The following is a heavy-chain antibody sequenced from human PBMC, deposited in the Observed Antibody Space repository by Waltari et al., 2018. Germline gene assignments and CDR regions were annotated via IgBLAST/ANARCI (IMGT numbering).Heavy chain of an antibody. CDR1: GFTFSDQY. Sequence: EVQLVESGGGLVQPGGSLRLSCAASGFTFSDQYMAWGRLAPGKGLEWVGRSRNKANSYTTESAASVKGRFTISRDDSKNSLYLQMNSLKTEDTAVYYCVRDCSSTSCYDYWGQGTLVTVSS. V-gene: IGHV3-72*01. CDR2: SRNKANSYTT. J-gene: IGHJ4*02. CDR3: VRDCSSTSCYDY. D-gene: IGHD2-2*01.